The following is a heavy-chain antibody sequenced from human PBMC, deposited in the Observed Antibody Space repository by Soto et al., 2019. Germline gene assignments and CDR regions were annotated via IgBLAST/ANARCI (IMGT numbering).Heavy chain of an antibody. CDR2: IYYSGST. CDR1: GGSISSYY. CDR3: ARALGYCSGGSCYPFGNWFDP. D-gene: IGHD2-15*01. Sequence: SETLSLTCTVSGGSISSYYWSWIRQPPGKGLEWIGYIYYSGSTNYNPSLKSRVTISVDTSKNQFSLKLSSVTAADTAVYYCARALGYCSGGSCYPFGNWFDPWGQGTLVTVSS. J-gene: IGHJ5*02. V-gene: IGHV4-59*08.